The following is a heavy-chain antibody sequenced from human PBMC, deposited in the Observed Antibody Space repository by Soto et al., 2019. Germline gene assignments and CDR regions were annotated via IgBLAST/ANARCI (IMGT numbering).Heavy chain of an antibody. J-gene: IGHJ6*02. Sequence: GASVKVSCKASGGTFSSYAISWVRQAPGQGLEWMGGIIPIFGTANYPQSLQGRLTMTTDTSTTTAYMELRSLRSDDTAVYYCARDPYHVLMVNAPNLYGMDVWGQGTTVTVSS. D-gene: IGHD2-8*01. CDR1: GGTFSSYA. V-gene: IGHV1-69*05. CDR2: IIPIFGTA. CDR3: ARDPYHVLMVNAPNLYGMDV.